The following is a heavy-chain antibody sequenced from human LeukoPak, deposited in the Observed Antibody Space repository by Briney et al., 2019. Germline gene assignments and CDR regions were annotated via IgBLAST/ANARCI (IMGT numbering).Heavy chain of an antibody. CDR2: ISHSGST. CDR3: ARDGHYVAVWFDP. J-gene: IGHJ5*02. CDR1: GYSFSSAYY. Sequence: PPETLSLTCSVSGYSFSSAYYWGWIRQPPGKGLEWIGSISHSGSTYYNQSLRSRVTISSDTSRNQSSLKLTSVSAADTAVYYCARDGHYVAVWFDPWGQGTLVTVSS. V-gene: IGHV4-38-2*02. D-gene: IGHD4-17*01.